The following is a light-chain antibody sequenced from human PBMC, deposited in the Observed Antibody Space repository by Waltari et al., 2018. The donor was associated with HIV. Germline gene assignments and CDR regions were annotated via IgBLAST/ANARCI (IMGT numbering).Light chain of an antibody. CDR1: QSISSW. CDR3: QQYDTYYRT. CDR2: KAS. V-gene: IGKV1-5*03. Sequence: DIQMTQSPSTLSASVGDRVTITCRASQSISSWVAWYQQKAGRAPKLLIYKASNLETGVPSRFSGTGSGTEFTLTITSVQPDDFGTYYCQQYDTYYRTFGQGTKVEI. J-gene: IGKJ1*01.